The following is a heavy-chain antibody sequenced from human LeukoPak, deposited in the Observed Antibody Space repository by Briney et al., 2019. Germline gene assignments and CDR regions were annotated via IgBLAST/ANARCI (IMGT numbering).Heavy chain of an antibody. V-gene: IGHV3-30-3*01. Sequence: GGSLRLSCAASGFTFSSYAMHWVRQAPGKGLEWVAVISYDGSNKYYADSVKGRFTISRDNSKNTLYLQMNSLRAEDTAVYYCAKGQRFLEWIYFDYWGQGTLVTVSS. CDR3: AKGQRFLEWIYFDY. CDR1: GFTFSSYA. J-gene: IGHJ4*02. D-gene: IGHD3-3*01. CDR2: ISYDGSNK.